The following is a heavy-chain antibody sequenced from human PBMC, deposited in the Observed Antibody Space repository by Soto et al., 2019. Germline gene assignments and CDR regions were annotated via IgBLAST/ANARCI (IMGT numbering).Heavy chain of an antibody. J-gene: IGHJ6*02. Sequence: GGSLRLSCAASGFTFSSYSMNWVRQAPGKGLEWISYVSGSSITIYYADSVKDRFTISRDNVQNSLYLQMDSLSADDTAVYYCARDRGGSSSSYGMDVWGQGTTVTVSS. CDR3: ARDRGGSSSSYGMDV. V-gene: IGHV3-48*01. CDR1: GFTFSSYS. D-gene: IGHD2-2*01. CDR2: VSGSSITI.